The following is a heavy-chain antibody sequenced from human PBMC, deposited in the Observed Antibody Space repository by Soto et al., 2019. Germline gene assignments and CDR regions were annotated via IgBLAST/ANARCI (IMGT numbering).Heavy chain of an antibody. CDR2: IIPILGIA. CDR1: GGTFSSYT. J-gene: IGHJ4*02. Sequence: QVQLVQSGAEVKKPGSSVKVSCKASGGTFSSYTISWVRQAPGQGLEWMGRIIPILGIANYAQKFQGRVTITADKSTSTAYMELSSLRSEDTAVYYCARENDGSYLTYYFDYWGQGTLVTVSS. D-gene: IGHD1-26*01. CDR3: ARENDGSYLTYYFDY. V-gene: IGHV1-69*08.